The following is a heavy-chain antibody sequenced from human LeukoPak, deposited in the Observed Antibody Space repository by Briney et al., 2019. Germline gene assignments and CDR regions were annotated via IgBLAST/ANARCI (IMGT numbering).Heavy chain of an antibody. CDR3: TTTIVGVTTWFDP. D-gene: IGHD1-26*01. CDR1: GFTLSNAY. J-gene: IGHJ5*02. CDR2: IKNKTNGGTK. V-gene: IGHV3-15*01. Sequence: GGSLRLSCAASGFTLSNAYMSWVRQAPGKGLEWVGRIKNKTNGGTKDYAAPVKGRFTISRDDSKNTLYLQMNSLKTEDTAVYYCTTTIVGVTTWFDPWGQGTLVTVSS.